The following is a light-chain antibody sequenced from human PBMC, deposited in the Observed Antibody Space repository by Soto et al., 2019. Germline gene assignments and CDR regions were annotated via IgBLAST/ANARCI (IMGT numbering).Light chain of an antibody. CDR2: DVT. CDR1: SSDVGGYNY. J-gene: IGLJ2*01. Sequence: QSALTQPASVSGSPGQSITISCTGTSSDVGGYNYVSWYLQYPGKAPKLMIYDVTNRPSGVSNRFSGSKSGNTASLTISGLQAEDEADYYCSSYTSTNTLVVFGGGTKLTVL. V-gene: IGLV2-14*01. CDR3: SSYTSTNTLVV.